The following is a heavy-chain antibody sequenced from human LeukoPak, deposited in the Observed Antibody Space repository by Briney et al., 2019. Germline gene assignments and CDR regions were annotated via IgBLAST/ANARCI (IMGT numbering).Heavy chain of an antibody. CDR3: ASVRYYDILTGYFRRSVGGMDV. V-gene: IGHV3-7*01. D-gene: IGHD3-9*01. J-gene: IGHJ6*02. Sequence: GSLRLSCAASGFTFSSYWMSWVRQAPGKGLEWVANIKQDGSEKYYVDSVKGRFTISRDNAKNSLYLQMNSLRAEDTAVYYCASVRYYDILTGYFRRSVGGMDVWGQGTTVTVSS. CDR2: IKQDGSEK. CDR1: GFTFSSYW.